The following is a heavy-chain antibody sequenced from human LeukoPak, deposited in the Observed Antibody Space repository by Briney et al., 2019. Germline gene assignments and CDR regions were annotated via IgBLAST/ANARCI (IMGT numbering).Heavy chain of an antibody. CDR2: IKSKNDGGTT. CDR3: TPVMVEDRGF. Sequence: KSGGSLRLSCAAYGFIFNKAWMNWVRQAPGKGPEWVGRIKSKNDGGTTDYGSPVKGRFTISRDDSKNTLYLQMNSLITDDTAIYYCTPVMVEDRGFWGQGTLVTVSS. CDR1: GFIFNKAW. D-gene: IGHD2/OR15-2a*01. V-gene: IGHV3-15*01. J-gene: IGHJ4*02.